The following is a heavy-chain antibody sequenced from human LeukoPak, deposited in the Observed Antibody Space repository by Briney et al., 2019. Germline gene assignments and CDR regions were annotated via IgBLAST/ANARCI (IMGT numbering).Heavy chain of an antibody. J-gene: IGHJ4*02. Sequence: PSETLSLTCTVSGGSISSYYWSWIRQPPGKGLEWIGYIYYSGSTNYNPSLKSRVTISVDTSKNQFSLKLSSVTAADTAVYYCASVSCSSTSCYPGFGYWGQGTLVTVSS. CDR1: GGSISSYY. CDR2: IYYSGST. CDR3: ASVSCSSTSCYPGFGY. V-gene: IGHV4-59*01. D-gene: IGHD2-2*01.